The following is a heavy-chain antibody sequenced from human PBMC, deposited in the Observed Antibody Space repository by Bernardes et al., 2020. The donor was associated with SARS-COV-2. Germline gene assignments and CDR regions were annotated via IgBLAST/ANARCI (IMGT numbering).Heavy chain of an antibody. Sequence: GGSLRLSCAASGFTFSSYGMHWVRQAPGKGLEWVAVIWYDGSNKYYADSVKGRFTISRDNSKNTLYLQMNSLRAEDTAVYYCATELVTALRIEYDYWGQGTLVTVSS. D-gene: IGHD2-21*02. J-gene: IGHJ4*02. CDR3: ATELVTALRIEYDY. CDR2: IWYDGSNK. CDR1: GFTFSSYG. V-gene: IGHV3-33*01.